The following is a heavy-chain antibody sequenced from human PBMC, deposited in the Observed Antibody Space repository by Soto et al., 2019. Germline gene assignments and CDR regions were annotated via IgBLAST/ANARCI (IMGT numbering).Heavy chain of an antibody. V-gene: IGHV1-3*04. CDR1: GYTFTDYP. CDR3: ARETDVVNYFDY. CDR2: INTESGNT. J-gene: IGHJ4*02. Sequence: QVSLVQSGAEVKKPGASVKISCKASGYTFTDYPMHWVRQAPGQRLEWMGWINTESGNTKYSETFQGRVTITRDTSAYTASMVLVSLRSEDTATYFCARETDVVNYFDYWGQGTLITVSS. D-gene: IGHD3-16*02.